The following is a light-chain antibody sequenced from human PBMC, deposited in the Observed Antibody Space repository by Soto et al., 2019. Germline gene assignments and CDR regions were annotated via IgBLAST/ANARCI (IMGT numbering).Light chain of an antibody. J-gene: IGLJ1*01. CDR1: SSNIGNNA. V-gene: IGLV1-36*01. Sequence: QSVLTQPPSVSGAPRQRVAISCSGSSSNIGNNAVNWYQQLPGKAPKLLIYYDDLLPSGVSDRFSGSKSGTSASLAISGLQSEDEADYYCAAWDYSLNDYVFGTGTKLTVL. CDR2: YDD. CDR3: AAWDYSLNDYV.